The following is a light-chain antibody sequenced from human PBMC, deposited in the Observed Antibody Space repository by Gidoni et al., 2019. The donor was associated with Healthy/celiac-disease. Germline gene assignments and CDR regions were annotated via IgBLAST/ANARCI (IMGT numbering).Light chain of an antibody. CDR3: QSADSSGTTYVV. Sequence: YELTQPPPVSVSPGQTARITCSGDALPKQYAYWYQQKPGQAPVLVIYKDSERPSGIPERFSGSSSGTTVTLTISGVQAEDEADYYCQSADSSGTTYVVFGGGTKLTVL. CDR1: ALPKQY. V-gene: IGLV3-25*03. CDR2: KDS. J-gene: IGLJ2*01.